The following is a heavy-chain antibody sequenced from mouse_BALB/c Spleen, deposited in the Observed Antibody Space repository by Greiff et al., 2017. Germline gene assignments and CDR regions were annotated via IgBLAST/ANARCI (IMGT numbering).Heavy chain of an antibody. CDR2: IWSGGST. V-gene: IGHV2-2*02. J-gene: IGHJ2*01. Sequence: VHLVESGPGLVQPSQSLSITCTVSGFSLTSYGVHWVRQSPGKGLEWLGVIWSGGSTDYNAAFISRLSISKDNSKSQVFFKMNSLQANATALYYYARTSHYYGSFFDVWGQGTTLTVSS. D-gene: IGHD1-1*01. CDR1: GFSLTSYG. CDR3: ARTSHYYGSFFDV.